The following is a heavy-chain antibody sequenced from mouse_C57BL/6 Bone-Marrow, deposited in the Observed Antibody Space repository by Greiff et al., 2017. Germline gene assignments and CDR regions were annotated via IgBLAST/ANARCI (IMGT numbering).Heavy chain of an antibody. V-gene: IGHV1-4*01. CDR2: INPSSGYT. J-gene: IGHJ2*01. D-gene: IGHD1-1*01. Sequence: VQLQQSGAELARPGASVKMSCKASGYTFPSYTMHWVQQRPGQGLEWIGYINPSSGYTKYNQKFKDTATLTADKSSSTAYMLLSSLTSEDSAVYYCARNYGSSYYFDYWGQGITLTVSS. CDR1: GYTFPSYT. CDR3: ARNYGSSYYFDY.